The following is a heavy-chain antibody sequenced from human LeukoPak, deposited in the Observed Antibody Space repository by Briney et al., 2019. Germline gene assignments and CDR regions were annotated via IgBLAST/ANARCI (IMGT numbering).Heavy chain of an antibody. D-gene: IGHD4-23*01. CDR3: ARPAYGGNSAPLDY. Sequence: GGSLRLSCAASGFTVSSNYMSWVRQAPGKGLEWVSVIYSGGSTYYADSVKGRFTISRDNSKNTLYLQMNSLRAEDTAVYYCARPAYGGNSAPLDYWGQGTLVTVSS. CDR1: GFTVSSNY. V-gene: IGHV3-66*01. CDR2: IYSGGST. J-gene: IGHJ4*02.